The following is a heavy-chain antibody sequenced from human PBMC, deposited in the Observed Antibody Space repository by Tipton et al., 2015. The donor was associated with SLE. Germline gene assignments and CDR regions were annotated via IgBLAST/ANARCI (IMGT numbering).Heavy chain of an antibody. Sequence: QLVQSGAEVKKPGESLKISCKGSGYSFTSYWIGWVRQMPGKGLEWMGIIYPGDSDTRYSPSFQGRVTISADKSISTAYLQWSSLKASDTAMYYCARRGYCSSTSCGAYFQHWGQGTLVTVSS. CDR1: GYSFTSYW. CDR3: ARRGYCSSTSCGAYFQH. J-gene: IGHJ1*01. D-gene: IGHD2-2*01. V-gene: IGHV5-51*03. CDR2: IYPGDSDT.